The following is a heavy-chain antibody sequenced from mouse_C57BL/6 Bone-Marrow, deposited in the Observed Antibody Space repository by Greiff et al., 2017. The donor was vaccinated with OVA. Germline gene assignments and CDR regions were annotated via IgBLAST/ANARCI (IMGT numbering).Heavy chain of an antibody. J-gene: IGHJ4*01. V-gene: IGHV1-59*01. CDR2: IDPSDSYT. CDR3: ARSGYSNYVNAMDY. CDR1: GYTFTSYW. Sequence: VQLQQSGAELVRPGTSVKLSCKASGYTFTSYWMHWVKQRPGQGLEWIGVIDPSDSYTNYNQKFKGKATLTVDTSSSTAYMQLSSLTSEDSAVYYCARSGYSNYVNAMDYWGQGTSVTVSS. D-gene: IGHD2-5*01.